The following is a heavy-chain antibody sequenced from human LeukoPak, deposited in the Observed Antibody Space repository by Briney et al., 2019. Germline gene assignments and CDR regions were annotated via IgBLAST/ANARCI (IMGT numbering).Heavy chain of an antibody. CDR3: ARDPPQIPPVDTAMIEFYFDY. CDR1: GFTFSNYA. D-gene: IGHD5-18*01. V-gene: IGHV3-23*01. CDR2: VGGGGSNT. Sequence: GSLRLSCAASGFTFSNYAMSWVRQAPGKGLEWVSAVGGGGSNTYYADSVKGRFTISRDNSKNTLYLQMNSLRAEDTAVYYCARDPPQIPPVDTAMIEFYFDYWGQGTLVTVSS. J-gene: IGHJ4*02.